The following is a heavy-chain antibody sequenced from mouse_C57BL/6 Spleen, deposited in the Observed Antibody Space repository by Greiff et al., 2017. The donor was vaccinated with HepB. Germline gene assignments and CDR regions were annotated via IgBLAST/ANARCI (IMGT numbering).Heavy chain of an antibody. J-gene: IGHJ1*03. CDR3: ARIPHYYGSSYGYWYFYV. V-gene: IGHV5-6*02. D-gene: IGHD1-1*01. CDR1: GFTFSSYG. CDR2: ISSGGSYT. Sequence: DVMLVESGGDLVKPGGSLKLSCAASGFTFSSYGMSWVRQTPDKRLEWVATISSGGSYTYYPDSVKGRFTISRDNAKNTLYLQMSSLKSEDTAMDYCARIPHYYGSSYGYWYFYVWGTGTTVTVSS.